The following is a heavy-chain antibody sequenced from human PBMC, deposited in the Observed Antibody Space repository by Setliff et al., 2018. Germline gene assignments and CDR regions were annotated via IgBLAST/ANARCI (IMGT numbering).Heavy chain of an antibody. CDR2: LHTSGST. CDR3: ARDNTIVGATDY. Sequence: PSETLSLTCAVSGGSLNSGSYYWSWIRQSTERGLEWLGRLHTSGSTTYNPALNSRVTISVDTSTNQFSLRLTSLTAADTAVYFCARDNTIVGATDYWGQGTLVTSPQ. CDR1: GGSLNSGSYY. D-gene: IGHD1-26*01. J-gene: IGHJ4*02. V-gene: IGHV4-61*02.